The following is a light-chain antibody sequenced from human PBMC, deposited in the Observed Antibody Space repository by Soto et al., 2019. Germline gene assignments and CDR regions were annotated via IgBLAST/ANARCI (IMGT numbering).Light chain of an antibody. CDR3: QQYSRYSWT. CDR2: RAS. V-gene: IGKV1-5*03. J-gene: IGKJ1*01. CDR1: QSISSW. Sequence: DIQMTQSPSTLSTSVGDRVTISCRASQSISSWLAWYQQKPGEAPNLLIYRASSLQSGVPSRFSGSGSGTEFTLTISSLQPDDFATYYCQQYSRYSWTFGQGTMVEFK.